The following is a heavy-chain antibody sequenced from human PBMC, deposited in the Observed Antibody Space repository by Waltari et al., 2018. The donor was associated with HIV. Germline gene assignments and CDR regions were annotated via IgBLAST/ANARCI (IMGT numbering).Heavy chain of an antibody. D-gene: IGHD6-6*01. Sequence: QVQLQQWGAGLLKPSETLSLTCAVYGGSFSGYYWSWIRQPPGKGLEWIGEINHSGSTNYNPSLKSRVTISVDTSKNQFSLKLSSVTAADTAVYYCARGTRPSVSRSIAARPSYFQHWGQGTLVTVSS. CDR3: ARGTRPSVSRSIAARPSYFQH. CDR2: INHSGST. V-gene: IGHV4-34*01. CDR1: GGSFSGYY. J-gene: IGHJ1*01.